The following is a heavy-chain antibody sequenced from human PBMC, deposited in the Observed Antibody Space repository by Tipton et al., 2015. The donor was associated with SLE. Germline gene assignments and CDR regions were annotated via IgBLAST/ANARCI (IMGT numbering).Heavy chain of an antibody. J-gene: IGHJ2*01. V-gene: IGHV4-34*01. Sequence: TLSLTCAVYGGSFSGYYWSWIRQPPGKGLDWIGEINHSGSTNYNPSLKSRVTISVDTSKNQFSLKLSSVTTADTAVYYCARDVSSGWYFDLWGRGTLVTVSS. CDR3: ARDVSSGWYFDL. CDR2: INHSGST. D-gene: IGHD6-19*01. CDR1: GGSFSGYY.